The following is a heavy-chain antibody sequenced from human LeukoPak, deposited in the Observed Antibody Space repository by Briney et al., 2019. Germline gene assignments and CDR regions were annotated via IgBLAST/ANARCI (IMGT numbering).Heavy chain of an antibody. Sequence: PGGSLRLSCAASGFTVSSNYMSWVRQAPGKGLEWVSVIYSGGSTYCADSVKGRFTISRDNSKNTLYLQMSSLRAEDTAVYYCARERPVTTGYDMDVWGQGTTVTVSS. V-gene: IGHV3-66*01. CDR3: ARERPVTTGYDMDV. CDR1: GFTVSSNY. D-gene: IGHD4-17*01. J-gene: IGHJ6*02. CDR2: IYSGGST.